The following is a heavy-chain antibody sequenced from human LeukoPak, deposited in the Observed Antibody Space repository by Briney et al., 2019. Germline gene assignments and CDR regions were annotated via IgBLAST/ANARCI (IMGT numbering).Heavy chain of an antibody. D-gene: IGHD5-18*01. J-gene: IGHJ1*01. Sequence: SETLSLTCTFTGGSISSSNFYWGWIRQPPGKGLEWIGTISYSGSTYYNPSLKSRVTISVDTSKNRFSLKLSSVTAADTAVYYCARSRGRSYGSWGQGTLVTVSS. CDR3: ARSRGRSYGS. V-gene: IGHV4-39*01. CDR1: GGSISSSNFY. CDR2: ISYSGST.